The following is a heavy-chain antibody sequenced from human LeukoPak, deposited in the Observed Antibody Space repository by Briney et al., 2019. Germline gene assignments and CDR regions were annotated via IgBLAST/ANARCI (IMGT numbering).Heavy chain of an antibody. CDR2: ITATSSST. J-gene: IGHJ6*03. D-gene: IGHD5-18*01. V-gene: IGHV3-23*01. CDR1: GFTFSSYG. Sequence: GGSLRLSCAASGFTFSSYGMSWVRQAPGKGLEWVSAITATSSSTHDADSVQGRFTISRDNSKNTLYLQMNSLRAEDTAVYYCARGRRDTAMIIYYYYYYMDVWGKGTTVTISS. CDR3: ARGRRDTAMIIYYYYYYMDV.